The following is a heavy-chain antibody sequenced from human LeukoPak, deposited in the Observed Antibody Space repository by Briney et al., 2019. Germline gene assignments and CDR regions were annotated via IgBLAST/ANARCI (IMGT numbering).Heavy chain of an antibody. Sequence: ASVKVSCKASGFTFTSYAISWVRQAPGQGLEWMGWISAYNGDTNYAQKLQGRITMTTDTSTTTAYMELRSLRSDDTAVYYCARGRPHYDSSGYLSSYFDYWGQGTLVTVSS. D-gene: IGHD3-22*01. CDR3: ARGRPHYDSSGYLSSYFDY. CDR1: GFTFTSYA. CDR2: ISAYNGDT. J-gene: IGHJ4*02. V-gene: IGHV1-18*01.